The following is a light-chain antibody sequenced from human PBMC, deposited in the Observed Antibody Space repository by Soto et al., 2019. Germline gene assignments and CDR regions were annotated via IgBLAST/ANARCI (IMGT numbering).Light chain of an antibody. CDR3: QQFNSFPLT. CDR2: DAS. CDR1: QGIRNS. J-gene: IGKJ4*01. V-gene: IGKV1-13*02. Sequence: GDRVTMSCRSSQGIRNSLAWYQQKPGKAPKVLIYDASSLKSGVPSRFSGSGSGTDFTLTISSLQPEDFATYYCQQFNSFPLTFGGGTKVDIK.